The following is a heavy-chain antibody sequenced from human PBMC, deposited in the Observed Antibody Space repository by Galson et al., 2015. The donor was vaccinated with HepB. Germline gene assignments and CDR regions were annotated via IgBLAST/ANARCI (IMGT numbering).Heavy chain of an antibody. Sequence: SLRLSCAASGFTFSSYGMHWVRQAPGKGLEWVSVISGSADTPYYADSVEGRFTISRDNSKNTVYLQMNSLRAEDTAVYYCAKDIDYWSGYKDYWGQGTLVTVSS. J-gene: IGHJ4*02. CDR1: GFTFSSYG. V-gene: IGHV3-23*01. D-gene: IGHD3-3*01. CDR3: AKDIDYWSGYKDY. CDR2: ISGSADTP.